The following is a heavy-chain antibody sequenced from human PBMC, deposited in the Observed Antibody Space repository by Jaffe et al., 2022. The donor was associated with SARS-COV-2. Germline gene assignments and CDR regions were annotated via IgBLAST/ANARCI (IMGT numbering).Heavy chain of an antibody. CDR1: GFTFSNAW. D-gene: IGHD2-2*02. Sequence: EVQLVESGGHLVKPGGSLRLSCAASGFTFSNAWMNWVRQAPGKGLEWVGRIQSKTDGGTTDYAAPVKGRFTISRDDSENTLYLQMNSLKTEDTAVYYCTTTPLGYCSSTSCYSYFDYWGQGTLVTVSS. CDR2: IQSKTDGGTT. CDR3: TTTPLGYCSSTSCYSYFDY. V-gene: IGHV3-15*01. J-gene: IGHJ4*02.